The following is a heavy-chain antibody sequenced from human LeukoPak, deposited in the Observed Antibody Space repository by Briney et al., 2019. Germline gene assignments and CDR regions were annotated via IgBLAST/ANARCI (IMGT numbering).Heavy chain of an antibody. CDR2: IIPIFGTA. Sequence: SVKVSCKASGGTFSSYAISWVRQAPGQGLEWMGGIIPIFGTANYAQKFQGRVTITADESTSTAYMELSSLRSEDTAVYYCARAIPKMATIIGAFDIWGQGTMVTVSS. V-gene: IGHV1-69*13. D-gene: IGHD5-24*01. CDR1: GGTFSSYA. J-gene: IGHJ3*02. CDR3: ARAIPKMATIIGAFDI.